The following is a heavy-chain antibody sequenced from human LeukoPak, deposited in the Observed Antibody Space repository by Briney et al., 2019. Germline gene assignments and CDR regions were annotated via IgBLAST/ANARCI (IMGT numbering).Heavy chain of an antibody. CDR3: ARAASNAFDI. J-gene: IGHJ3*02. V-gene: IGHV3-48*04. CDR1: GFPFSTYS. CDR2: ISSSGSTI. Sequence: GGSLRLSCAASGFPFSTYSMNWVRQAPGKGLEWVSYISSSGSTIYYADSVKGRFTISRDNAKNSLYLQMNSLRAEDTAVYYCARAASNAFDIWGQGTMVTVSS.